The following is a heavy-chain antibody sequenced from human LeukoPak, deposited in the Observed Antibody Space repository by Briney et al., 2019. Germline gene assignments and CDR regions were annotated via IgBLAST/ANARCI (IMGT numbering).Heavy chain of an antibody. CDR1: GYTSTSYG. CDR2: ISAYNGNT. J-gene: IGHJ4*02. D-gene: IGHD6-13*01. V-gene: IGHV1-18*01. Sequence: ASVKVSCKASGYTSTSYGISWVRQAPGQGLEWMGWISAYNGNTNYAQKLQGRVTMTTDTSTSTAYMELRSLRSDDTAVYYCARSPAGKAAALILDYWGQGTLVTVSS. CDR3: ARSPAGKAAALILDY.